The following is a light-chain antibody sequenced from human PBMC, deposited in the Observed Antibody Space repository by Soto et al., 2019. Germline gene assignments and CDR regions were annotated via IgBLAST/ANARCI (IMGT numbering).Light chain of an antibody. CDR2: SAS. V-gene: IGKV3-20*01. Sequence: EIVLTQSPGTLSLSPGETATLSCRASQSVSSTYLAWYQQKPGQAPRLLIYSASSRATGIPDRFSGSGSGTEFTLTISSLQSEDFAVYYCQQYNYWPPITFGQGTRLEIK. CDR1: QSVSSTY. J-gene: IGKJ5*01. CDR3: QQYNYWPPIT.